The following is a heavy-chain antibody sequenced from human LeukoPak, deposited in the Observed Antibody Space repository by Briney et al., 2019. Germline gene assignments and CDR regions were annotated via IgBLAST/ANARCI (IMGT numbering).Heavy chain of an antibody. CDR2: ISAYNGNT. Sequence: ASVKVSCRASGYTFTGYYMHWVRQAPGQGLEWMGWISAYNGNTNYAQKLQGRVTMTTDTSTSTAYMELRSLRSDDTAVYYCARLHYYDSSGYYPPRDYWGQGTLVTVSS. J-gene: IGHJ4*02. D-gene: IGHD3-22*01. V-gene: IGHV1-18*04. CDR1: GYTFTGYY. CDR3: ARLHYYDSSGYYPPRDY.